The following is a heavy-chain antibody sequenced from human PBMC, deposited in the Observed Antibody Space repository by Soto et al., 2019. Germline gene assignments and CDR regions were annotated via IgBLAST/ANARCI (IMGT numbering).Heavy chain of an antibody. CDR2: IIPIFGTA. CDR1: GGTFSSSA. J-gene: IGHJ4*02. Sequence: QVQLVQSGAEVKKPGSSVKVSCKASGGTFSSSAISWVRQAPGQGLEWMGGIIPIFGTAYDAQKCQGRVTMTADEATSTAYRERSSLRAEDTAVYYWAATTKGDVVVSTTAILDDWGQGTLVTVAS. CDR3: AATTKGDVVVSTTAILDD. D-gene: IGHD3-22*01. V-gene: IGHV1-69*01.